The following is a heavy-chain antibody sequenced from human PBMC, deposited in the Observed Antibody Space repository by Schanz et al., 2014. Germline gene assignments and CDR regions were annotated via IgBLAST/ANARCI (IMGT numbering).Heavy chain of an antibody. V-gene: IGHV3-48*01. D-gene: IGHD1-1*01. CDR1: GFTFSSNS. CDR3: ARGRVLES. Sequence: EVELVESGGGLVKPGGFLRLSCAASGFTFSSNSMNWVRQAPGKGLEWISYIGSSSSRIDHADSVKGRFTMSRDNAKNSVFLQMNSLRPEDTAVYYCARGRVLESWGQGTLVTVSS. CDR2: IGSSSSRI. J-gene: IGHJ5*02.